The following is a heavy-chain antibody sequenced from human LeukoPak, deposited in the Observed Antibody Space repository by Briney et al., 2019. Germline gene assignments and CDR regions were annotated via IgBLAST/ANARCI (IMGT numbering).Heavy chain of an antibody. V-gene: IGHV7-4-1*02. CDR3: ARAIAARQSFDY. CDR2: INTNTGNP. D-gene: IGHD6-6*01. J-gene: IGHJ4*02. CDR1: VYTFTSYD. Sequence: ASVKVSCKASVYTFTSYDISWVRQAPGQGLEWMGWINTNTGNPTYAQGFTGRLDTSVSTAYLQISSLKAEDTAVYYCARAIAARQSFDYWGQGTLVTVSS.